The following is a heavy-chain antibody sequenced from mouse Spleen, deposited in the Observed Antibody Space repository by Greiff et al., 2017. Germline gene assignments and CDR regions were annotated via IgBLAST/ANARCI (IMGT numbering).Heavy chain of an antibody. Sequence: QVQLQQPGAELVKPGASVKMSCKASGYTFTSYWITWVKQRPGQGLEWIGDIYPGSGSTNYNEKFKSKATLTVDTSSSTAYMQLSSLTSEDSAVYYCASTDRQLGLRGFAYWGQGTLVTVSA. J-gene: IGHJ3*01. CDR1: GYTFTSYW. D-gene: IGHD3-2*01. CDR2: IYPGSGST. V-gene: IGHV1-55*01. CDR3: ASTDRQLGLRGFAY.